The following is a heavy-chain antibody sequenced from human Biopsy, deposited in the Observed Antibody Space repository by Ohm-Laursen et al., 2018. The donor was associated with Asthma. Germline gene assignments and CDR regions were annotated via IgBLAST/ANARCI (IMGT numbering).Heavy chain of an antibody. CDR1: GYTFTSYY. Sequence: GASVKVSCKASGYTFTSYYMHWVRQAPGHGLEWMGMINPFGGSSNFAQKFQGRLTMTRDTSTRTVYMELSSLRSEDTAVYYCVRTYYDFLTGQVNDAFAIWGKGKMVPVFS. V-gene: IGHV1-46*01. CDR3: VRTYYDFLTGQVNDAFAI. J-gene: IGHJ3*02. CDR2: INPFGGSS. D-gene: IGHD3-9*01.